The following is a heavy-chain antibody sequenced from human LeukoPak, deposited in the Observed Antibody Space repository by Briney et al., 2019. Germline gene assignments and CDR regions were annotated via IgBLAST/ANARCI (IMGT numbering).Heavy chain of an antibody. Sequence: PGGSLRLSCVASGFSFSTYGYHWVRQAPGKGLEWVALIWYDGSKTYYADSVKGRFTVSRDNSRNTLYLQMNGLRDEDTAVYYCARDPGTVTYYFDSWGQGTLVTVSS. J-gene: IGHJ4*02. V-gene: IGHV3-33*01. CDR2: IWYDGSKT. D-gene: IGHD4-11*01. CDR3: ARDPGTVTYYFDS. CDR1: GFSFSTYG.